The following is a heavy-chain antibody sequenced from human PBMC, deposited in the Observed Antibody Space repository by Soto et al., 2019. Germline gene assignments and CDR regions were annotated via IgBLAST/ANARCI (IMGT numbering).Heavy chain of an antibody. CDR1: GYTFTSYA. CDR3: ATPNPIVVVPADHYYYYGMDV. CDR2: INAGNGNT. Sequence: QVQLVQSGAEVKKPGASVKVSCKASGYTFTSYAMHWVRQAPGQRLEWMGWINAGNGNTKYSQKFQGRVTITRDTSASTAYMELSSLRSEDTAVYYCATPNPIVVVPADHYYYYGMDVWGQGTTVTVSS. V-gene: IGHV1-3*01. D-gene: IGHD2-2*01. J-gene: IGHJ6*02.